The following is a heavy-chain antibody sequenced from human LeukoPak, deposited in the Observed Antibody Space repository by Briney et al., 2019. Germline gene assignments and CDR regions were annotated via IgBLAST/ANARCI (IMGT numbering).Heavy chain of an antibody. D-gene: IGHD2-15*01. CDR1: GDSIRNYH. CDR3: ARGRKSGSFLAPRETYAFDI. J-gene: IGHJ3*02. Sequence: PSETLSLTCSVSGDSIRNYHWTWIRQSPGKGLEWIGYIHYNGNHYYNPSLETRVTMSVDTSKNQFSLKLSSVTAADTAVYYCARGRKSGSFLAPRETYAFDIWGQGTMVTVSS. V-gene: IGHV4-59*12. CDR2: IHYNGNH.